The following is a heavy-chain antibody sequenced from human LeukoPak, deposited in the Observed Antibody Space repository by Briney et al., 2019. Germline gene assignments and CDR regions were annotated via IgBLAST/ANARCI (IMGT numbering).Heavy chain of an antibody. J-gene: IGHJ4*02. D-gene: IGHD3-9*01. CDR2: IHYSGST. V-gene: IGHV4-59*08. CDR3: ARVDTEYYDILTGYYTGFFDY. Sequence: SETLPLTCTVSGGSISSYYWSWIRQPPGKGLEWIGYIHYSGSTNYNPSLKSRVTISVDTSKNQFSLKLSSVTAADTAVYYCARVDTEYYDILTGYYTGFFDYWGQGTLVTVSS. CDR1: GGSISSYY.